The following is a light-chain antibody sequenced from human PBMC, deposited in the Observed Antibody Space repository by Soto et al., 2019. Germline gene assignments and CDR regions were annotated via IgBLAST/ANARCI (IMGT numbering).Light chain of an antibody. CDR2: GAS. V-gene: IGKV3-20*01. J-gene: IGKJ1*01. Sequence: EIVLTQSPGTLSLSPGERATLSCRASQSVSSSYLAWYQQKPGQAPRLLIYGASSRATGIPDRFSGSGSGTDFTLTISRLEPEDFAVYYCQQYSSSRWTFGQGTKVDIK. CDR3: QQYSSSRWT. CDR1: QSVSSSY.